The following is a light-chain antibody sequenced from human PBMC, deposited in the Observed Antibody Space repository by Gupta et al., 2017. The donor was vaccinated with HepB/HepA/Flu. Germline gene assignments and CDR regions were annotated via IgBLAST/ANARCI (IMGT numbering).Light chain of an antibody. CDR3: CSYAGSYTLV. J-gene: IGLJ2*01. CDR2: DVS. V-gene: IGLV2-11*01. Sequence: QSALTQPRSVCGSPGQSVTICCTGTSSDVGGYNYVSWYQQHPGKAPKLMIYDVSKRPSGVPDRFSGSKSGNTASLTISGLQAEDEADYYCCSYAGSYTLVFGGGTKLTVL. CDR1: SSDVGGYNY.